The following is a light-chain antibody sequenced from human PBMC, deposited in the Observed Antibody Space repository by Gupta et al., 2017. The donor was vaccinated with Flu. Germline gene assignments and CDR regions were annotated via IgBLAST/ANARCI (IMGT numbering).Light chain of an antibody. CDR2: KVS. J-gene: IGKJ2*01. CDR1: QSLVHSDGNTY. Sequence: DVVLTQSPLSLPVSVGQPASIACRSSQSLVHSDGNTYLNWFQQRPGQSPRRLIYKVSNRDSGVTDRFSGSGADSDLTLKSIRAEDEDVGVCYGRQCTQWYTFGQGTKLEI. V-gene: IGKV2-30*02. CDR3: RQCTQWYT.